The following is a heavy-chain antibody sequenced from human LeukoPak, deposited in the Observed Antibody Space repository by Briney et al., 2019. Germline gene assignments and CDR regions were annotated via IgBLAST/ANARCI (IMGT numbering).Heavy chain of an antibody. V-gene: IGHV1-69*13. Sequence: ASVKVSCKASGGTFSSYAISWVRQAPGEGLEWMGGIIPICGTANYAQKFQGRVTITADESTSTAYMELSSLRSEDTSVYYCARVISHFDPWGQGTLVTVSS. CDR3: ARVISHFDP. CDR1: GGTFSSYA. J-gene: IGHJ5*02. CDR2: IIPICGTA.